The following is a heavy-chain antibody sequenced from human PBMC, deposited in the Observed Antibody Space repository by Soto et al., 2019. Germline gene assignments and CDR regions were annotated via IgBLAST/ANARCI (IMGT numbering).Heavy chain of an antibody. CDR3: ARDGAYCGGDCYSLWYFDL. Sequence: EVQLVESGGGLVQPGGSLRLSCEASGLTFSSYWMHWVRQAPGKGLVWVSRINRDGSSTSYADSVKGRFTISRDNAKXXLXXQMNSLRAEDTAVYYCARDGAYCGGDCYSLWYFDLWGRGTLVTVSS. D-gene: IGHD2-21*02. V-gene: IGHV3-74*01. J-gene: IGHJ2*01. CDR1: GLTFSSYW. CDR2: INRDGSST.